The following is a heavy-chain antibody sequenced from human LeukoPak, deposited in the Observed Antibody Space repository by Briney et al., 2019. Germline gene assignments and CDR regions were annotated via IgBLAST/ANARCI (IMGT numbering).Heavy chain of an antibody. Sequence: ASVKVSCKASGYTFTGNYMHWVRQAPGQGLEWMGWIYPNSGGTKYALKFQGRVTMTRDTSISTAYMELSRLRSDDTAVYYCARVPLGAVAGNDWGQGTLVTVSS. CDR3: ARVPLGAVAGND. V-gene: IGHV1-2*02. D-gene: IGHD6-19*01. J-gene: IGHJ4*02. CDR2: IYPNSGGT. CDR1: GYTFTGNY.